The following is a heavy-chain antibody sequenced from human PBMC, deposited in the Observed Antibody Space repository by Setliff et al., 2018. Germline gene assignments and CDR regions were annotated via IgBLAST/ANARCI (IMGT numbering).Heavy chain of an antibody. CDR2: VYYSGAV. CDR1: GGSFSTYY. J-gene: IGHJ4*02. CDR3: ARGGTFRYFDY. V-gene: IGHV4-59*01. D-gene: IGHD5-12*01. Sequence: SETLSLTCTVSGGSFSTYYWSWIRQAPGKGLEWIGHVYYSGAVNYNPSLKSRVTVSVDTSKNQFSLRLISVTAADTAVYYCARGGTFRYFDYWGQGTPVTVSS.